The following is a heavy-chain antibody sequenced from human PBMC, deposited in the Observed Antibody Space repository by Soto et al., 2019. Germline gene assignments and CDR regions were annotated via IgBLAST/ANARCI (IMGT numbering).Heavy chain of an antibody. Sequence: SETLSLTCTVSGGSISSGGYYWSWIRQHPGKGLEWIGYIYYSGSTYYNPSLKSRVTISVDTSKNQFSLKLSSVTAADTAVYYCARAPKQQLWWFDPWGQGTLVTVSS. CDR3: ARAPKQQLWWFDP. CDR1: GGSISSGGYY. CDR2: IYYSGST. V-gene: IGHV4-31*03. J-gene: IGHJ5*02. D-gene: IGHD6-13*01.